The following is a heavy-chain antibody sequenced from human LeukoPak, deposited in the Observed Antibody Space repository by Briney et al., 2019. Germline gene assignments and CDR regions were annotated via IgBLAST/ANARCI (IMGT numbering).Heavy chain of an antibody. D-gene: IGHD2-21*02. CDR1: GFTFSNYW. CDR3: ASETDYYYGMDV. J-gene: IGHJ6*02. CDR2: IKQDGSEK. V-gene: IGHV3-7*03. Sequence: GGSLRLSCAASGFTFSNYWMSWVRQAPGKGLEWVANIKQDGSEKYYVDSVKGRFTTSRDNAKNSLYLQMNSLRAEDTAVYYCASETDYYYGMDVWGQGTTVTVSS.